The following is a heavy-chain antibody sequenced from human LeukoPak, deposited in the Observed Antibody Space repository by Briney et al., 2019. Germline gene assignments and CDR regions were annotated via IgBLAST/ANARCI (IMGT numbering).Heavy chain of an antibody. V-gene: IGHV4-59*11. CDR2: IYYSGST. D-gene: IGHD4-17*01. CDR1: GGSISSHY. CDR3: AGDTVTTGFYYGMDV. Sequence: SETLSLTCTVSGGSISSHYWSFIRQPPGKGLEWIGYIYYSGSTNYNPSLKSRVTISVDTSKNQFSLKLSSVTAADTAVYYCAGDTVTTGFYYGMDVWGQGTTVTVSS. J-gene: IGHJ6*02.